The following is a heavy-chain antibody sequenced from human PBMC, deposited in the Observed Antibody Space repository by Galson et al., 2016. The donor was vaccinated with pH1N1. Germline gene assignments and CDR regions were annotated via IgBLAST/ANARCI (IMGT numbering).Heavy chain of an antibody. D-gene: IGHD1-1*01. V-gene: IGHV5-51*03. CDR3: ARSTKGVSTGQFGS. CDR1: GYSFSNYW. Sequence: QSGAEVKKPRESLRISCKGFGYSFSNYWIAWVRQMPGKGLECMGVIYPGDSDTKYNPSFEGQVVISADKSISSVFLQWNSLEASDTAMYYCARSTKGVSTGQFGSWGQGTLVTGSS. J-gene: IGHJ4*02. CDR2: IYPGDSDT.